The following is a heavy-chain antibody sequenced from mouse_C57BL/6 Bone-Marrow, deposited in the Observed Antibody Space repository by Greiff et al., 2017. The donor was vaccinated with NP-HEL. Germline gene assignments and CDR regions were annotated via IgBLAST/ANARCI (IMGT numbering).Heavy chain of an antibody. V-gene: IGHV2-9-1*01. J-gene: IGHJ1*03. CDR3: ARNQLTGPYYWYFDV. CDR2: IWTGGGT. Sequence: VKLVESGPGLVAPSQSLSITCTVSGFSLTSYAISWVRQPPGKGLEWLGVIWTGGGTNYNSALKSRLSISKDNSKSQVFLKMNSLQTDDTARYYCARNQLTGPYYWYFDVWGTGTTVTVSS. CDR1: GFSLTSYA. D-gene: IGHD4-1*01.